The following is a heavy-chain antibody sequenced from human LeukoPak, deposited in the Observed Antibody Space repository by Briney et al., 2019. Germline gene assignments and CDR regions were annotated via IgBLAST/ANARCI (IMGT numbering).Heavy chain of an antibody. D-gene: IGHD1-26*01. V-gene: IGHV1-69*04. CDR1: GGTFSSYA. J-gene: IGHJ3*02. CDR3: ARDRDSGSYYEGDAFDI. CDR2: IIPILAIS. Sequence: GASVKVSCKASGGTFSSYAISWVRQAPGQGLEWMGRIIPILAISNCAQKFQGRVTITADESTSTAYMELSSLRSEDTAVYYCARDRDSGSYYEGDAFDIWGQGTMVTVSS.